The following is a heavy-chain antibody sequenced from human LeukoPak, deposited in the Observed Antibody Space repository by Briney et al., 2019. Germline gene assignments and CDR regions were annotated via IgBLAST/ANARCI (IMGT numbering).Heavy chain of an antibody. V-gene: IGHV4-4*07. J-gene: IGHJ4*02. Sequence: SETLSLTCTVSGGSISSYYWSWIRQPAGKGLEWIGRIYTSGSTNYNPSLKSRVTMSVDTSKNQFSLKLSSVTAADTAVYYCARQAYGSGSYERPFDYWGQGILVTVSS. CDR2: IYTSGST. CDR3: ARQAYGSGSYERPFDY. D-gene: IGHD3-10*01. CDR1: GGSISSYY.